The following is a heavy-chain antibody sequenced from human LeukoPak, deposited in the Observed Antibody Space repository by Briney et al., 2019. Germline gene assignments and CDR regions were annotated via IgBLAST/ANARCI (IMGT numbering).Heavy chain of an antibody. Sequence: PSETLSLTCTVSGGSISSGDYYWSWIRQPPGKGLEWIGYIYYSGSTYYNPSLKGRVTISVDTSKNQFSLKLSSVTAADTAVYYCARGYSYGHTLDYWGQGTLVTVSS. J-gene: IGHJ4*02. CDR2: IYYSGST. CDR1: GGSISSGDYY. V-gene: IGHV4-30-4*01. CDR3: ARGYSYGHTLDY. D-gene: IGHD5-18*01.